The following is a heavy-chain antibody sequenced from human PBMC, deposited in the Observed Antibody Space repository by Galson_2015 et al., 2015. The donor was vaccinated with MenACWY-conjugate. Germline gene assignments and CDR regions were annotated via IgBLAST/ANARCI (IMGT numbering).Heavy chain of an antibody. CDR2: INAGNGDT. J-gene: IGHJ4*02. CDR3: ARGAGSGWYPDY. CDR1: GYTFTSYA. D-gene: IGHD6-19*01. V-gene: IGHV1-3*01. Sequence: SVKVSYKASGYTFTSYAIHWVRQAPGQRLEWMGWINAGNGDTKYSQKFQGRVTITRDTSASTVYMELSSLTSEDTAVYYCARGAGSGWYPDYWGQGTLLPVSS.